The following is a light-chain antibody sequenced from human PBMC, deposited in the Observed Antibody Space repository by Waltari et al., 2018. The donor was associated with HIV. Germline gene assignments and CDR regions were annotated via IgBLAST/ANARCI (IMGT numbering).Light chain of an antibody. CDR2: KAS. Sequence: DIQMTQSPSTLSASVGDRVTITCRASQSISGWLAWYQRRPGKAPKLLIYKASSLESGVPSRFSGSGSGTEFTLTISSLQPDDFATYYCQQYNSYPYTFGQGTRLEIK. CDR3: QQYNSYPYT. V-gene: IGKV1-5*03. CDR1: QSISGW. J-gene: IGKJ2*01.